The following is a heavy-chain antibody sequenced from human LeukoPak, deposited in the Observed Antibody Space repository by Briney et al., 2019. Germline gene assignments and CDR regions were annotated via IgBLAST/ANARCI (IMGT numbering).Heavy chain of an antibody. CDR3: ARIPHDNRGYLGIDY. CDR1: GGSFSGYY. Sequence: ETLSLTCAVYGGSFSGYYWSWIRQPPGKGLEWIGYIYYSGSTNYNPSLKSRVTISVDTSKNQFSLRLSSVTAADTAVYYCARIPHDNRGYLGIDYWGQGTLVTVSS. D-gene: IGHD3-22*01. CDR2: IYYSGST. J-gene: IGHJ4*02. V-gene: IGHV4-59*01.